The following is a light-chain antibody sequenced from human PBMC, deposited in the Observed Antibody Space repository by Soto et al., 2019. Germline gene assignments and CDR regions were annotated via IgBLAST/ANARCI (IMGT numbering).Light chain of an antibody. CDR1: QSVSTY. J-gene: IGKJ4*01. Sequence: IVLTQSPATLSLSPGERATLSCRASQSVSTYLAWYQQKRGQAPRLLIYDASNRATGTPARFSGRGSVTDFTLTISSLEPEDFAVYYCQQRSNWPITVGGGTKLEIK. V-gene: IGKV3-11*01. CDR2: DAS. CDR3: QQRSNWPIT.